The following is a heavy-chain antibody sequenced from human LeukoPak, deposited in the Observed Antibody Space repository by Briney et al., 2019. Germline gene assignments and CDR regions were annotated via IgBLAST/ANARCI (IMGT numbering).Heavy chain of an antibody. J-gene: IGHJ4*02. CDR2: IRGSGGST. D-gene: IGHD3-16*01. CDR1: GFTFSSYA. CDR3: SKDWAPWAWGGSKDY. V-gene: IGHV3-23*01. Sequence: GRSLRLSCAASGFTFSSYAMSWVRQAPGKGLEWVCPIRGSGGSTYYVDSVKGRFAISKDNSKHPLYLQINNLRAEDTALYYFSKDWAPWAWGGSKDYWRQGTLLTVPS.